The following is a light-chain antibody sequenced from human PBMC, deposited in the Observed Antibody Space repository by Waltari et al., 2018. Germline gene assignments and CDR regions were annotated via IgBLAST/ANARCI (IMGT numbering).Light chain of an antibody. J-gene: IGKJ3*01. CDR3: QQSYSRPLFT. Sequence: DIHMTQSPSSLSASIGDRVNITCRASHTIDTYVNWYRQRPGKAPDLLISSASTLQSGVPSRFSGSGSGTDFTLSIDTLQPEDFATYFCQQSYSRPLFTFGPGTKVYL. CDR1: HTIDTY. V-gene: IGKV1-39*01. CDR2: SAS.